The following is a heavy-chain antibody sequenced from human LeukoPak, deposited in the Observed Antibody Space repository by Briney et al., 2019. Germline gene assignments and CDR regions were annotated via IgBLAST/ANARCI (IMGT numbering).Heavy chain of an antibody. V-gene: IGHV1-24*01. CDR1: GYTLTEIS. CDR3: ATVGYSYGAFDY. Sequence: ASVKVSCKVSGYTLTEISMYWVRQAPGKGLEWMGGIDREDEQTIYAQKFQGRVTMTEDTSAGTAYMEVSRLTSEDTAFYYCATVGYSYGAFDYWGQGTLVTVSS. CDR2: IDREDEQT. D-gene: IGHD5-18*01. J-gene: IGHJ4*02.